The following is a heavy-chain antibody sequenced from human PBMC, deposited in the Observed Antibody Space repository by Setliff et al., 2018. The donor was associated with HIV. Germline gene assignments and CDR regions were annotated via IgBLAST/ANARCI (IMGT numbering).Heavy chain of an antibody. D-gene: IGHD3-10*01. CDR3: ALYYYGSGNGTDAFAV. V-gene: IGHV4-34*08. CDR2: ISHSGST. CDR1: GFTFSDYW. J-gene: IGHJ3*01. Sequence: GSLRLSCAASGFTFSDYWMTWVRQAPGKGLEWIGEISHSGSTKYNPSLRSRVTISVDTSKNQFSLKLISVTAADTAIYYCALYYYGSGNGTDAFAVWGQGTMVTVSS.